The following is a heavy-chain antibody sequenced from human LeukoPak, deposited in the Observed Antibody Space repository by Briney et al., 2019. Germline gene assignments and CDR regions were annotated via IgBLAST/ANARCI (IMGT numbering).Heavy chain of an antibody. Sequence: SETLSLTCTVSGGSISSGGYYWSWIRQHPGKGLEWSGYIYYSGSTYYNPSLKSRVTISVDTSKNQFSLKLSSVTAADTAVYYCARGPYCSSTSCYIGWYFDLWGRGTLVTVSS. V-gene: IGHV4-31*03. CDR2: IYYSGST. J-gene: IGHJ2*01. CDR3: ARGPYCSSTSCYIGWYFDL. CDR1: GGSISSGGYY. D-gene: IGHD2-2*02.